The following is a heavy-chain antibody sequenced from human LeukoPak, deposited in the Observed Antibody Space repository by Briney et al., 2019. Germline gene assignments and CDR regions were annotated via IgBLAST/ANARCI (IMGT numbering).Heavy chain of an antibody. D-gene: IGHD3-22*01. Sequence: PGGSLTLSCAASGFTFSAHTMNWVRLAPGKGLEWVSYIGSTSITIYYAQSVEGRFTISRDNGKNLLYLQMSSLTVEDTAVYYCARGPLYDITGSYGLWGQGTLVTVSS. J-gene: IGHJ4*02. CDR1: GFTFSAHT. CDR2: IGSTSITI. CDR3: ARGPLYDITGSYGL. V-gene: IGHV3-48*01.